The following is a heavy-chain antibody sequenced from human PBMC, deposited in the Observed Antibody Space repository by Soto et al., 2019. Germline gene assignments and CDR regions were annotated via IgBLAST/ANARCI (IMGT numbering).Heavy chain of an antibody. J-gene: IGHJ4*02. Sequence: QAQLVESGGGVVQPGRSLRLSCAASGFSFSAYNIYWVRQAPGKGLEWVAVIWYDGSKKYYADSMEGRFTVSRDNSKSKVFLQMDSLRDEDTAVYYCATNSGNCVSGYWGQGTLVTVSS. CDR2: IWYDGSKK. CDR1: GFSFSAYN. D-gene: IGHD3-10*01. V-gene: IGHV3-33*01. CDR3: ATNSGNCVSGY.